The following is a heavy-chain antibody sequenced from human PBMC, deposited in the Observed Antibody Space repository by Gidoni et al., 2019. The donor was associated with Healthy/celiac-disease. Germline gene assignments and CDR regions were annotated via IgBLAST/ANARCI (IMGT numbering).Heavy chain of an antibody. D-gene: IGHD5-12*01. CDR2: ISYDGSNK. J-gene: IGHJ6*02. CDR3: ARDQDGYDSYYGMDV. V-gene: IGHV3-30*04. CDR1: GFPFSSYA. Sequence: QVQLVESGGGVVQPGRSLRLSCDASGFPFSSYAMHWVRQAPGKGLEWVAVISYDGSNKYYADSVKGRFTISRDNSKNTLYLQMNSLRAEDTAVYYCARDQDGYDSYYGMDVWGQGTTVTVSS.